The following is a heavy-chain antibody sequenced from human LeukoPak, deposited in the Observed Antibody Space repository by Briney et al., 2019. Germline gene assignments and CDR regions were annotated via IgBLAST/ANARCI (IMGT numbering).Heavy chain of an antibody. CDR3: AKGNDSSGYDY. CDR2: ISYDGSNK. CDR1: GFTFSNYG. D-gene: IGHD3-22*01. V-gene: IGHV3-30*18. Sequence: GGTLRLSCTASGFTFSNYGMNWVRQAPGKGLEWVAVISYDGSNKYYADSVKGRFTISRDNSKNTLYLQMNSLRVEDTAVYYCAKGNDSSGYDYWGQGTLVTVSS. J-gene: IGHJ4*02.